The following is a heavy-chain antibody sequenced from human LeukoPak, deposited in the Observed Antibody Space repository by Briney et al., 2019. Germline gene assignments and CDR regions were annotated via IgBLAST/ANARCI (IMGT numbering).Heavy chain of an antibody. V-gene: IGHV4-4*07. CDR3: ARENIVVVPAALAGHYWYFDL. CDR2: IYTSGST. Sequence: PSETLSLTCTVSGGSISSYYWSWIRQPAGKGLEWIGRIYTSGSTNYNPSLKSRATMSVDTSKNQFSLKLSSVTAADTAVYYCARENIVVVPAALAGHYWYFDLWGRGTLVTVSS. D-gene: IGHD2-2*01. CDR1: GGSISSYY. J-gene: IGHJ2*01.